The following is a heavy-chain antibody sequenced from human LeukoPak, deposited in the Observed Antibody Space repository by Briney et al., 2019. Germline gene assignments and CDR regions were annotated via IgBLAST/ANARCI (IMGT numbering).Heavy chain of an antibody. J-gene: IGHJ4*02. CDR1: GYTLTGSY. V-gene: IGHV1-2*02. D-gene: IGHD3-16*02. CDR3: ATGSLRLGEFSLGY. CDR2: INSNSGGT. Sequence: ASVKVSCKASGYTLTGSYMHWVPQAPGHGLEWIGWINSNSGGTKIEQKFQGRVTMTRDTSISTAYMELSRLRSEDTAVYYCATGSLRLGEFSLGYWGQGTLVTVSS.